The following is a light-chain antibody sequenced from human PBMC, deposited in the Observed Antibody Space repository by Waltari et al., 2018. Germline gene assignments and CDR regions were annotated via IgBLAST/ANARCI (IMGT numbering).Light chain of an antibody. Sequence: DIQMTQSPSSLSASVGDRVALTCRASLGISNYLAWYQQRPGKAPRLLIYAASTLQPGVPSRFSGSGAGTDFTLSIDSLQPEDAATYYCQKYNSAPPTFGPVTKVEIK. V-gene: IGKV1-27*01. CDR1: LGISNY. CDR3: QKYNSAPPT. J-gene: IGKJ1*01. CDR2: AAS.